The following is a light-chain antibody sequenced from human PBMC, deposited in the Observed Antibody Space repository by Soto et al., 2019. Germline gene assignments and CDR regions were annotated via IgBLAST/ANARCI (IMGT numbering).Light chain of an antibody. J-gene: IGKJ4*01. CDR1: QSISSNY. CDR3: QQYGSSPLT. V-gene: IGKV3-20*01. CDR2: GAS. Sequence: EIVLTQSPGTLSLSPGERATLSCRACQSISSNYLAWYRQKPGQAPRLLIYGASSRATGIPDRFSGSGSGTDFTLTISRLEPEDFAVYYCQQYGSSPLTFGGGTKVEIK.